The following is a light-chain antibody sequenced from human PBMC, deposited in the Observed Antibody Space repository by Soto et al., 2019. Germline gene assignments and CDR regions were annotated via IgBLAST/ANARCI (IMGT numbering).Light chain of an antibody. CDR2: DAS. V-gene: IGKV1-33*01. J-gene: IGKJ2*01. Sequence: DVQMTQSPSSLSASVGDRVTITCQASQDISNYLNWYQQKPGKAPKLLIYDASNLETGVPSRFSGIVSGTDFTFTIISLQPEDIATYYCQQDDNLPPMYTFGHGTNLEIK. CDR1: QDISNY. CDR3: QQDDNLPPMYT.